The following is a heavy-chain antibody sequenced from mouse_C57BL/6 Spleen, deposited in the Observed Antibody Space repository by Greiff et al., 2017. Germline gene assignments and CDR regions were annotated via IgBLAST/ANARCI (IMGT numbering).Heavy chain of an antibody. Sequence: VQLQQSGAELVRPGASVKLSCTASGFNIKDDYMHWVKQRPEQGLEWIGWIVPENGDTEYASKFQGKATITADTSSNTAYLQLSSLTSEATAVYYCTTATMVTTAGFAYWGQGTLVTVSA. CDR3: TTATMVTTAGFAY. V-gene: IGHV14-4*01. J-gene: IGHJ3*01. D-gene: IGHD2-2*01. CDR1: GFNIKDDY. CDR2: IVPENGDT.